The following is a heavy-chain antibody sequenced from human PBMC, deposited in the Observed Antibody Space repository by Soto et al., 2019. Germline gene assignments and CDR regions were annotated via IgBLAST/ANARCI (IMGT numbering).Heavy chain of an antibody. J-gene: IGHJ4*02. D-gene: IGHD3-9*01. CDR2: ISGSGGST. CDR1: GFTFSSYA. CDR3: AKDSPVEDILTGYWGSDY. V-gene: IGHV3-23*01. Sequence: GGSLRLSCAASGFTFSSYAMSWVRQAPGKGLEWVSAISGSGGSTYYADSVKGRFTISRDNSKNTLYLQMNSLRAEDTAVYYCAKDSPVEDILTGYWGSDYWGQGTLVTVSS.